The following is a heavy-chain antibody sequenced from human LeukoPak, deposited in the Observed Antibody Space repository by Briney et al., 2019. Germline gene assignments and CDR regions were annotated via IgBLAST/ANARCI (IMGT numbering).Heavy chain of an antibody. J-gene: IGHJ4*02. Sequence: PSQTLSLTCTVSVGSISSGGYYWSWIRQHPGKGLEWIGYIYYSGSTYYNPSLKSRVTISVDTSKNQFSLKLSSRTAADTAVYYCARDQYCSSWYYFDYWGQGTLVTVSS. CDR3: ARDQYCSSWYYFDY. D-gene: IGHD6-13*01. V-gene: IGHV4-31*03. CDR2: IYYSGST. CDR1: VGSISSGGYY.